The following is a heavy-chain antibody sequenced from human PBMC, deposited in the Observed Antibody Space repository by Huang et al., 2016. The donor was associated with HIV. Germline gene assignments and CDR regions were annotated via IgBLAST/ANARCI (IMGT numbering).Heavy chain of an antibody. V-gene: IGHV4-61*02. J-gene: IGHJ3*01. CDR1: GASISSGTYY. CDR3: ARDRGSRYGQNAFDL. Sequence: QVQLQESGPGLVQPSQTLSLTCAVSGASISSGTYYWSWIRQPAGKGLEWIGHMLTSGSTYDNASLKSRVTISVDTSKNQLSLRLNSVTAADTAIYYCARDRGSRYGQNAFDLWGQGTLVTVSP. CDR2: MLTSGST. D-gene: IGHD3-16*01.